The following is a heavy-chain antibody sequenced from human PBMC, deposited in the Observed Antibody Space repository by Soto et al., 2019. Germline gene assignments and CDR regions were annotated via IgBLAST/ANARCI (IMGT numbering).Heavy chain of an antibody. V-gene: IGHV1-69*13. CDR3: ARNAQLVPDAFDI. CDR2: IIPIFGTA. CDR1: GGTFSSYA. Sequence: SVKVSCKASGGTFSSYAISWVRQAPGQGLEWMGGIIPIFGTANYAQKFQGRVTITADESTSTAYMELSSLRSEDTAVYYCARNAQLVPDAFDIWGQGTMVTVAS. J-gene: IGHJ3*02. D-gene: IGHD6-6*01.